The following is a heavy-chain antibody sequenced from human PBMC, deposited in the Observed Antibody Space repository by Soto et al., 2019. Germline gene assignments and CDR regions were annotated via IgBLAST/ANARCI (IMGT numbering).Heavy chain of an antibody. D-gene: IGHD1-7*01. J-gene: IGHJ4*02. CDR2: IYYSGST. CDR1: GGSISSYY. V-gene: IGHV4-59*01. CDR3: ARETKTYYFDY. Sequence: QVQLQESGPGLVKPSETLSLTCTVSGGSISSYYWSWIRQPPGKGLEWIGYIYYSGSTNYNPSLKSRVTISVDTSKNQFSLKLSSVTAADTAVYYCARETKTYYFDYWGQGTLVTVSS.